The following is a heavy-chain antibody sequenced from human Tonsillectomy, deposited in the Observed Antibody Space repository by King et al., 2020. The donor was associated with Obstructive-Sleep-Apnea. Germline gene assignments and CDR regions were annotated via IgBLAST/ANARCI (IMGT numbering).Heavy chain of an antibody. D-gene: IGHD6-19*01. J-gene: IGHJ4*02. Sequence: VQLVESGGGVVQPGRSLRLSCAASGFTFSTYVMHWVRQAPGKGLEWVAATSDDGGSKYYADSVKGRFTISRDNSKNTLFLQMNSLRPEDTAVYYCATEIAVAATFDYWGQGTLVTASS. CDR1: GFTFSTYV. V-gene: IGHV3-30-3*01. CDR2: TSDDGGSK. CDR3: ATEIAVAATFDY.